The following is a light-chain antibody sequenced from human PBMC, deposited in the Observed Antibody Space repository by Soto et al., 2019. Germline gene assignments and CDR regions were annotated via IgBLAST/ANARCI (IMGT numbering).Light chain of an antibody. J-gene: IGKJ2*01. CDR3: MQALQTPYT. Sequence: IVMTQSPLSLPVTSGEPASISCRTSQSLLHSNGYNYLDWYLQKPRQSPQLLIYLGSNRASGVPERCSGSGSGTDSPLKISRVEAEDVGVYYCMQALQTPYTFGQGTKLEIK. CDR1: QSLLHSNGYNY. CDR2: LGS. V-gene: IGKV2-28*01.